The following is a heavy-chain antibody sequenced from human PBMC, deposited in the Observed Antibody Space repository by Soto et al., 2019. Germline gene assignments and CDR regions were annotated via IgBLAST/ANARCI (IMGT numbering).Heavy chain of an antibody. CDR1: GFTFSSYE. D-gene: IGHD2-15*01. CDR3: ARDLDYCSGGSCYSPRFYYYYGMDV. CDR2: ISSSGSTI. Sequence: GSLRLSCAASGFTFSSYEMNWVRQAPGKGLEWVSYISSSGSTIYYADSVKGRFTISRDNAKNSLYLQMNSLRAEDTAAYYCARDLDYCSGGSCYSPRFYYYYGMDVWGQGTTVTVSS. J-gene: IGHJ6*02. V-gene: IGHV3-48*03.